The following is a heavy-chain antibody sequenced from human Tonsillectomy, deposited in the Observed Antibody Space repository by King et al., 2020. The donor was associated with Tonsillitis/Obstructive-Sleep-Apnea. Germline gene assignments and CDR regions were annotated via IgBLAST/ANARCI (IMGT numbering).Heavy chain of an antibody. CDR1: GFSFDDYA. Sequence: VQLVESGGGLVQPGRSLRLSCAASGFSFDDYAMHWVRQAPGKGLEWVSGISGNSDSIGYADSVKGRFTIYRDNAKKSLYLQMNSLRAEDTALYYCARLGYRDFDSWGQGTLVTVSS. V-gene: IGHV3-9*01. D-gene: IGHD4-17*01. CDR2: ISGNSDSI. CDR3: ARLGYRDFDS. J-gene: IGHJ4*02.